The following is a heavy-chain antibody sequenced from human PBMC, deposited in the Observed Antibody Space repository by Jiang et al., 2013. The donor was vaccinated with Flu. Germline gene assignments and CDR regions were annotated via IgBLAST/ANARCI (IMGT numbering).Heavy chain of an antibody. V-gene: IGHV4-34*01. Sequence: INHSGSTNYNPSLKSRVTISVDTSKNQFSLKLSSVTAADTAVYYCARGVYGSWYRRSYYYGMDVWGQGTTVTVSS. J-gene: IGHJ6*02. D-gene: IGHD6-13*01. CDR2: INHSGST. CDR3: ARGVYGSWYRRSYYYGMDV.